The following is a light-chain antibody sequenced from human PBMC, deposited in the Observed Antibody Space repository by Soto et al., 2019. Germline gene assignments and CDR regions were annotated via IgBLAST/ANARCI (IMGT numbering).Light chain of an antibody. Sequence: EIVMTQSPATLSVSPGERITISCRASQTVGSNLAWYQQTPGLAPRLLIYTTSSRAAGVPSRFSGSGSGTEFTLAIDSLQSEDFVLYYCQQYNSWPRTFGQGTRVEIK. V-gene: IGKV3-15*01. CDR2: TTS. CDR3: QQYNSWPRT. J-gene: IGKJ1*01. CDR1: QTVGSN.